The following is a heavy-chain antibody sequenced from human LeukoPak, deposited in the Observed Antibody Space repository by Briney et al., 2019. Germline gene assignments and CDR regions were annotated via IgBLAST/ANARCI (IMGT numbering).Heavy chain of an antibody. Sequence: SVKFSCKASGGTFSSYAISWVRQAPGQGLEWMGGIIPIFGTANYAQKFQGRVTITADESTSTAYMELSSLRSEDTAVYYCARAPYGARDYYYYMDVWGKGTTVTVSS. V-gene: IGHV1-69*01. J-gene: IGHJ6*03. CDR1: GGTFSSYA. CDR3: ARAPYGARDYYYYMDV. CDR2: IIPIFGTA. D-gene: IGHD3-10*01.